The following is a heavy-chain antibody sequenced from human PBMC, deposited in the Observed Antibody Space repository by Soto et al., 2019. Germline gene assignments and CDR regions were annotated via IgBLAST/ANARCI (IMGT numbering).Heavy chain of an antibody. Sequence: GGSLRLSCSASGFTFSGYWMTWVRQAPGKGLEWVSAISGSGGSTYYADSVKGRFTISRDNSKNTLYLQMNSLRAEDTAVYYCAKENYYDSSGHTEIWGQGTMVTVSS. CDR2: ISGSGGST. D-gene: IGHD3-22*01. J-gene: IGHJ3*02. CDR1: GFTFSGYW. V-gene: IGHV3-23*01. CDR3: AKENYYDSSGHTEI.